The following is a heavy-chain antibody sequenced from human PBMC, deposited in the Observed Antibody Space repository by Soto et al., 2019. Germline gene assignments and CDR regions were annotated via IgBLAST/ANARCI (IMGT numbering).Heavy chain of an antibody. CDR3: AKRPRALLTFDY. J-gene: IGHJ4*02. CDR1: GFIFSNYG. D-gene: IGHD1-26*01. Sequence: EVQLVDSGGGLVQPGGSLRLSCAASGFIFSNYGMSWVRQAPGKGLEWVSSISDSGGTSYYTDSVKGRFTISRDNSKNTLYLKMSSLRAEETAIYYCAKRPRALLTFDYWGQGTLVTVSS. CDR2: ISDSGGTS. V-gene: IGHV3-23*04.